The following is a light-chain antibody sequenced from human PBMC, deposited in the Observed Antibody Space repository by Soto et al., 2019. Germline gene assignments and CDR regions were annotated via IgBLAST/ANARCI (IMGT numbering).Light chain of an antibody. J-gene: IGKJ5*01. Sequence: DIQMTQSPSSLSASIGDRVILTCQASQDIANSLNWYQHKPGKAPKLLIYDASNLERGVPARFSGSGSGTDFTLTISSLQPEDVATYYGQRPYNAPFGQGTRLEIK. V-gene: IGKV1-33*01. CDR1: QDIANS. CDR3: QRPYNAP. CDR2: DAS.